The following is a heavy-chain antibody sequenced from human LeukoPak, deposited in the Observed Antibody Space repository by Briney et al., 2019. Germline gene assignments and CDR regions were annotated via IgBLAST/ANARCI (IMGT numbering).Heavy chain of an antibody. Sequence: GGSLRLSCAASGFTFSDYYMSWIRQAPGKGLEWVSYISGSGSAIYYADSVKGRFTISRDNSKSTLYMQMNSLRVDDTAVYYCARLYSSGWYFDYWGQGTLVTVSS. CDR1: GFTFSDYY. J-gene: IGHJ4*02. CDR2: ISGSGSAI. CDR3: ARLYSSGWYFDY. V-gene: IGHV3-11*04. D-gene: IGHD6-19*01.